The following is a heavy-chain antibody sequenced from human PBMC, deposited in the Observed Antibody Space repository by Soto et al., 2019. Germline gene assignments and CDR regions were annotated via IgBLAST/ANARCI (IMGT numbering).Heavy chain of an antibody. CDR2: INGDGSST. V-gene: IGHV3-74*01. Sequence: EVQLVESGGGLVQPGGSLRLSCGASGFTFSSHWMNWVRQAPGKGLVWVSRINGDGSSTRYADSVKGRSTISRDNAKNTLSLQMNRLRAEDTAVYYCVRDQGGRWGQGTLVIVSS. J-gene: IGHJ4*02. CDR3: VRDQGGR. CDR1: GFTFSSHW. D-gene: IGHD2-15*01.